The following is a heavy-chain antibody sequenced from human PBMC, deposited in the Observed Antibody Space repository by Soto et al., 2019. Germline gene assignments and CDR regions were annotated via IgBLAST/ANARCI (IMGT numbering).Heavy chain of an antibody. CDR3: AKDDVLLWFVELYCALPGYGMDV. V-gene: IGHV3-23*01. Sequence: EVQLLESGGGLVQPGGSLRLSCAASGFTFSSYAMSWFRQAPGKGLEWVSAISGSGGSPYYADSVKGRFTISRASSKNQRYLQMNSLRAEDTAVYYCAKDDVLLWFVELYCALPGYGMDVWFQGTTVTVS. D-gene: IGHD3-10*01. CDR1: GFTFSSYA. CDR2: ISGSGGSP. J-gene: IGHJ6*02.